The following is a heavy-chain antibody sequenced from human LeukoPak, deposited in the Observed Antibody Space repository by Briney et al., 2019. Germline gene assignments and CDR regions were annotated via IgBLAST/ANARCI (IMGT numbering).Heavy chain of an antibody. Sequence: GGTLRLSCAASGFTFSSYSMNWVRQASGKGLEWVGRIRSTANGYATAYAASVKGRFTISRDDSKNTAYLQMDSLKTEDTAVYYCTGNYYGSGSYADFDYWGQGTLVTVSS. CDR2: IRSTANGYAT. CDR3: TGNYYGSGSYADFDY. J-gene: IGHJ4*02. V-gene: IGHV3-73*01. D-gene: IGHD3-10*01. CDR1: GFTFSSYS.